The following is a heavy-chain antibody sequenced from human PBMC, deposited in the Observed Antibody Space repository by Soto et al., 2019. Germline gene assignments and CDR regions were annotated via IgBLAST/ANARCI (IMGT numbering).Heavy chain of an antibody. V-gene: IGHV4-34*01. CDR3: ARGISGV. CDR2: INHSGST. CDR1: VGSFSGYY. D-gene: IGHD6-25*01. Sequence: SETLSLTCAVYVGSFSGYYWSWIRQPPGKGLEWIGEINHSGSTKYTPSLKSRVTISVDTSKNQFSLKLSSVTAADTAVYHCARGISGVWGQGTTVTVSS. J-gene: IGHJ6*02.